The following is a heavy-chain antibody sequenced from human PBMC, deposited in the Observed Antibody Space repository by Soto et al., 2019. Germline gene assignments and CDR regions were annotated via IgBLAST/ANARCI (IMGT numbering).Heavy chain of an antibody. D-gene: IGHD2-8*01. CDR2: IIPIFGTA. CDR3: ARGGDIVLMVYAAYNWFDP. J-gene: IGHJ5*02. Sequence: QVQLVQSGAEVKKPGSSVKVSCKASGGTFSSYAISWVRQAPGQGLEWMGGIIPIFGTANYAQKFQGRVTITADESTSTAYMELSSVRSEDTAVYYCARGGDIVLMVYAAYNWFDPWGQGTLVTVSS. V-gene: IGHV1-69*01. CDR1: GGTFSSYA.